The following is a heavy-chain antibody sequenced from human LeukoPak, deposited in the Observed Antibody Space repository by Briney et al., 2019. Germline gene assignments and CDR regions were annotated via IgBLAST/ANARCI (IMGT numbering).Heavy chain of an antibody. CDR3: AKGRLGFDY. J-gene: IGHJ4*02. Sequence: TGGSLRLSCAASGFTFSNYGVHWVRQAPGKGLEWVSAISGSGGSTYYADSVKGRFTISRDNSKNTLYLQMNSLRAEDTAVYYCAKGRLGFDYWGQGTLVTVSS. D-gene: IGHD3-9*01. CDR2: ISGSGGST. CDR1: GFTFSNYG. V-gene: IGHV3-23*01.